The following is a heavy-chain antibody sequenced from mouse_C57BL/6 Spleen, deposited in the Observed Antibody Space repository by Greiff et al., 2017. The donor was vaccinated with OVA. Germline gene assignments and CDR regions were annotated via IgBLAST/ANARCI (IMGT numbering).Heavy chain of an antibody. CDR1: GYSITSDY. V-gene: IGHV3-8*01. CDR3: ARYYYGSSYHGYFDV. D-gene: IGHD1-1*01. J-gene: IGHJ1*03. Sequence: EVQLVESGPGLAKPSQTLSLTCSVTGYSITSDYWNWIRKFPGNKLEYMGYISYSGSTYYNPSLKSRISITRDTSKNQYYLQLNSVTTEDTATYYCARYYYGSSYHGYFDVWGTGTTVTVSS. CDR2: ISYSGST.